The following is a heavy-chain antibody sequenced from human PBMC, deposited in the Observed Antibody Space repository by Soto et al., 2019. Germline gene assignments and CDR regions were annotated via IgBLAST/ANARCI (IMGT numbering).Heavy chain of an antibody. CDR1: GYTFSNYG. CDR2: VTAFNGDT. V-gene: IGHV1-18*01. J-gene: IGHJ6*02. Sequence: QVLLVQSGAEVKRPGASVKVSCKASGYTFSNYGITWVRQAPRHGLEWLGWVTAFNGDTNYAQNVQGRVTLTTDTTTETAYMELRSLRPDDTAVYYCARDGRVSLYYYGMDVWGQGTTVIVSS. CDR3: ARDGRVSLYYYGMDV.